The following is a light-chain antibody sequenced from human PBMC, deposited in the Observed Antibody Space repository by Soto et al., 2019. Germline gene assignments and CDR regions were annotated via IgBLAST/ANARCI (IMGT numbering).Light chain of an antibody. Sequence: DIQMTQSPSTLSASVGDRVTITCRASQSISSWLAWYQQKPGKAPKLLIYKASSLESGVPSRVSGSGSGTEFTLTISSLQPDDFATYYCQQYNRYPTFGQGTKVEIK. J-gene: IGKJ1*01. CDR2: KAS. V-gene: IGKV1-5*03. CDR1: QSISSW. CDR3: QQYNRYPT.